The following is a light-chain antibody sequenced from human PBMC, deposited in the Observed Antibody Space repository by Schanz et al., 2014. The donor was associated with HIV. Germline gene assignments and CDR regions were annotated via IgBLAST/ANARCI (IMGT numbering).Light chain of an antibody. CDR3: QAWDSSTAV. CDR2: SNN. Sequence: QSVLTQPPSASGTPGQRVTISCSGTTSNIGSNTVNWYQQLPGTAPKLLIYSNNQRPSGIPERFSGSNSGNTATLTISGTQAMDEADYYCQAWDSSTAVFGGGTKLTVL. V-gene: IGLV1-44*01. CDR1: TSNIGSNT. J-gene: IGLJ2*01.